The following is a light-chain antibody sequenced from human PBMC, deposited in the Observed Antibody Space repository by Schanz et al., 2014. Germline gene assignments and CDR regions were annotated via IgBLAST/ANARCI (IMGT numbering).Light chain of an antibody. CDR1: QSVSSK. Sequence: EIVMTQSPVTLSLSPGERATLSCRASQSVSSKLAWFQQKPGQAPRLLIYGASTRATGIPVRFSGSGSGTEFTLTISSLQSEDFAVYYCQQYNNWPRTFGQGTKVEIK. J-gene: IGKJ1*01. CDR3: QQYNNWPRT. CDR2: GAS. V-gene: IGKV3-15*01.